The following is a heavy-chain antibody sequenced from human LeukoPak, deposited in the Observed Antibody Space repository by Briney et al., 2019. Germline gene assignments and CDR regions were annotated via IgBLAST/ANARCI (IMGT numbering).Heavy chain of an antibody. CDR1: GYTFTSYD. J-gene: IGHJ6*02. Sequence: ASVKVSCKASGYTFTSYDINWVRQATGQGLEWMGWMNPNSGNTGYAQKFQGRVTMTRNTSISTAYMELGSLRSEDTAVYYCAIPLYYYYYYGMDVWGQGTTVTVSS. V-gene: IGHV1-8*01. CDR3: AIPLYYYYYYGMDV. CDR2: MNPNSGNT.